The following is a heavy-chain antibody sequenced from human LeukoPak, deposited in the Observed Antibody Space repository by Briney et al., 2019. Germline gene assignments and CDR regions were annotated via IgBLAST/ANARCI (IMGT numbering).Heavy chain of an antibody. CDR3: AKVRYQLPYGWFDP. V-gene: IGHV3-23*01. D-gene: IGHD2-2*02. Sequence: QPGGSLRLSCAASGFTFSNYAMNWVRQAPGKGLEWVSAISGSGDSTYYADSVKGRFTISRDNSKNTLYLQMNSLRAEDTAVYYCAKVRYQLPYGWFDPWGQGTLVTVSS. CDR1: GFTFSNYA. CDR2: ISGSGDST. J-gene: IGHJ5*02.